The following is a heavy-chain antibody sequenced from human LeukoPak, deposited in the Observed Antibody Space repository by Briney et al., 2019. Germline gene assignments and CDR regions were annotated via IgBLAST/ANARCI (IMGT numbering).Heavy chain of an antibody. CDR2: ISSSSSTI. Sequence: GGSLRLSCAASGFTFSSYSMNWVRQAPGKGLEWVSYISSSSSTIYYADSVKGRFTISRDNAKNSLYLQMNSLRAEDTAVYYCARKDYGGNSNGMDVWGQGTTVAVSS. V-gene: IGHV3-48*04. J-gene: IGHJ6*02. CDR1: GFTFSSYS. D-gene: IGHD4-23*01. CDR3: ARKDYGGNSNGMDV.